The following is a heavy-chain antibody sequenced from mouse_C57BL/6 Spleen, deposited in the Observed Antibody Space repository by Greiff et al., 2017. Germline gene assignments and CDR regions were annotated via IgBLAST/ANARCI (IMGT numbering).Heavy chain of an antibody. Sequence: QVQLQQPGAELVMPGASVKLSCKASGYTFTSYWMHWVKQRPGQGLEWIGEFDPSDSYPNYNQKFKGKSTLTVDKSSSTAYMQLSSLTSEDSAVYYCARGYGSSYNDWGQGTTLTVSS. J-gene: IGHJ2*01. CDR2: FDPSDSYP. CDR3: ARGYGSSYND. V-gene: IGHV1-69*01. D-gene: IGHD1-1*01. CDR1: GYTFTSYW.